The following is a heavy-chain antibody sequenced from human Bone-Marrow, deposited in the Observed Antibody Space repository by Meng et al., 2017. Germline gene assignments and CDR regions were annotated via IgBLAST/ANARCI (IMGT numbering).Heavy chain of an antibody. J-gene: IGHJ5*02. CDR1: GGSISSSSYY. CDR3: SVGELLPTWFDP. Sequence: QLQLQESGPGLVKPSETLSLTGTVSGGSISSSSYYWGWIRQPPGKGLEWIGSFYYSGSTFSNPSLKNRVTISVDTSKNQFSLKLSSVTAADTAVYYCSVGELLPTWFDPWGQGTLVTVSS. D-gene: IGHD1-26*01. CDR2: FYYSGST. V-gene: IGHV4-39*01.